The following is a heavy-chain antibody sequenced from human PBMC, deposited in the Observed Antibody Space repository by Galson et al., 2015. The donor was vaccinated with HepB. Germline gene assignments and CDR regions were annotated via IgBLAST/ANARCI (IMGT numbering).Heavy chain of an antibody. J-gene: IGHJ4*02. D-gene: IGHD3-10*01. CDR3: AKVSKRDTYFYGSGTYSYFDY. Sequence: SLRLSCAASGFTFSDYYMSWIRQAPGKGLEWVSFISSSGSTIYYADSVKGRFTISRDNAKNSLYLQMDSLRAEDTVVYYCAKVSKRDTYFYGSGTYSYFDYWGQGTLVTVSP. CDR2: ISSSGSTI. CDR1: GFTFSDYY. V-gene: IGHV3-11*01.